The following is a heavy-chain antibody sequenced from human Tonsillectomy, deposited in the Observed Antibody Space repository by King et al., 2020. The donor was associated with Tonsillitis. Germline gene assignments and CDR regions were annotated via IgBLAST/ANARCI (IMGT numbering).Heavy chain of an antibody. CDR3: ASGIMRTAPFEY. CDR2: INHSGST. Sequence: VQLQQWGAGLLKPSETLSLTCAFYGGSFSAYYWSWIRQPPGKGLEWIGEINHSGSTNYNPSLKSRVTISLDTSKNQFSLKLSSVTAADTAVYYCASGIMRTAPFEYWGQGTLVTVSS. V-gene: IGHV4-34*01. CDR1: GGSFSAYY. J-gene: IGHJ4*02. D-gene: IGHD1-1*01.